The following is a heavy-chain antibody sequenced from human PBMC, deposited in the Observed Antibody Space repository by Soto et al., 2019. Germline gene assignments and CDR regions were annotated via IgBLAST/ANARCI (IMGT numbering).Heavy chain of an antibody. Sequence: EVQLLESGGGLVQPGGSLRLSCAAAGFTFGSYAMTWVSQAPGKGLEWVSAISFGGGSTYYADSVKGRFTISRDNSKNTLYLQMTSLRAEDTAIYYCATDSFRSGIAVAGNYWGQGTLVTVSS. V-gene: IGHV3-23*01. D-gene: IGHD6-19*01. CDR3: ATDSFRSGIAVAGNY. CDR2: ISFGGGST. J-gene: IGHJ4*02. CDR1: GFTFGSYA.